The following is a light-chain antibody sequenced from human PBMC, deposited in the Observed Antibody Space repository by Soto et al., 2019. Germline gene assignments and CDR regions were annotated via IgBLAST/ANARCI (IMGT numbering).Light chain of an antibody. CDR3: QSYDSSLSVLYV. Sequence: QSALTQPPSVSGAPGQRVTISCTGSSTNIGAGYDVRWYQQLPGTAPKLLIYGNSNRPSGVPDRFSGSKSGTSASLAITGLQAEDEADYYCQSYDSSLSVLYVFGTGTKVTVL. V-gene: IGLV1-40*01. CDR2: GNS. J-gene: IGLJ1*01. CDR1: STNIGAGYD.